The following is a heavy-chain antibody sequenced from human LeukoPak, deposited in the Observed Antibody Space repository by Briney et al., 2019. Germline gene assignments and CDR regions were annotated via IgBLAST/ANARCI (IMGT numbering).Heavy chain of an antibody. CDR3: AREGGSNYGNWFDP. CDR1: GYTFTGYY. Sequence: ASVKVSRKASGYTFTGYYMHWVRQAPGQGLEWMGWINPNSGGTNYAQKFQGRVTMTRDTSISTAYMELSRLRSDDTAVYYCAREGGSNYGNWFDPWGQGTLVTVSS. CDR2: INPNSGGT. D-gene: IGHD4-11*01. V-gene: IGHV1-2*02. J-gene: IGHJ5*02.